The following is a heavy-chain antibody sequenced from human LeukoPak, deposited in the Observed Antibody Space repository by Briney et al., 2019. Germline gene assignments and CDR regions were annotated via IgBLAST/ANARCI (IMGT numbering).Heavy chain of an antibody. CDR3: ARGRAHY. Sequence: GGSLRLSCAASGFTFSSYAMHWVRQAPGKGLEWVAVISYDGSNKYYADSVKGRFTISRDNSKNTLYLQMNSLRAEDTAVYYCARGRAHYWGQGTLVTVSS. CDR1: GFTFSSYA. V-gene: IGHV3-30-3*01. CDR2: ISYDGSNK. J-gene: IGHJ4*02.